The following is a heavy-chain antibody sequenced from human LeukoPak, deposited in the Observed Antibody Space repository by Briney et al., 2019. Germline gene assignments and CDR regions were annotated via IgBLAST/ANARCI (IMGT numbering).Heavy chain of an antibody. D-gene: IGHD3/OR15-3a*01. CDR3: ARPGGLVEYCQH. V-gene: IGHV4-39*01. J-gene: IGHJ1*01. CDR1: GGSISSSSYY. CDR2: IYYSGST. Sequence: SETLSLTCTVSGGSISSSSYYWGWIRQPPGKGLKWLGSIYYSGSTYYNPSLKSRVTISVDTSKSQFSLKLSSVTAADTAVYYCARPGGLVEYCQHWGQGTLVSVSS.